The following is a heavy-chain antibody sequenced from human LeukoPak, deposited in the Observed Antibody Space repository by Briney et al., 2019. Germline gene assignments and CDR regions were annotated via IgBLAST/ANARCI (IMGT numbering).Heavy chain of an antibody. CDR3: SGAILTGYYPHLDY. D-gene: IGHD3-9*01. CDR2: INPSGGST. J-gene: IGHJ4*02. CDR1: GYTFTSYY. V-gene: IGHV1-46*01. Sequence: GASVKVSCKASGYTFTSYYMNWVRQAPGQGLEWMGIINPSGGSTSYAQKFQGRVTMTRDTSTSTVYMGLSSLRSEDTAVYYCSGAILTGYYPHLDYWGQGTLVTVSS.